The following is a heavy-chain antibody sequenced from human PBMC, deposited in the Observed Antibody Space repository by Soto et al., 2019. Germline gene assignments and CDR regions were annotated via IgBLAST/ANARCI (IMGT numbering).Heavy chain of an antibody. Sequence: NPSETLSLTCDVYGGSLSGYYWSWIRQPPGKGLEWIGEINHSGSTNYNPSHKSRVTISVDTSKNQFSLKLSSVTAADTAVYYCASLLLWGQGTLVTVSS. J-gene: IGHJ4*02. CDR2: INHSGST. V-gene: IGHV4-34*01. CDR1: GGSLSGYY. D-gene: IGHD1-26*01. CDR3: ASLLL.